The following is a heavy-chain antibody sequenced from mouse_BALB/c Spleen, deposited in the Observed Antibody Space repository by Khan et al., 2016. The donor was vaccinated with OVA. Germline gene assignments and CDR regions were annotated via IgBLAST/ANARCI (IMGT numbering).Heavy chain of an antibody. Sequence: EVELVESGGGLVKPGGSLKLSCAASGFTFSTYGMSWVRQTPDKRLEWVATISSGGSYTYYVDSVKGRFTISRDNAKNTLYLQMSSLKSEDTAMYYCARLAYYYNSEGFAYWGQGTLVTVSA. CDR3: ARLAYYYNSEGFAY. D-gene: IGHD1-1*02. J-gene: IGHJ3*01. CDR2: ISSGGSYT. V-gene: IGHV5-6*01. CDR1: GFTFSTYG.